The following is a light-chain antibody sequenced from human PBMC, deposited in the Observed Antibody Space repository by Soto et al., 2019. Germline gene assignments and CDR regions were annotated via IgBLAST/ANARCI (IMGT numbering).Light chain of an antibody. V-gene: IGKV3-11*01. Sequence: EIVLTQSPATLSLSPGDRATVSCRASQSVDWYVAWYQHKPGKAPRLLIYDASTRATGIPDRFSGSGSGTDVTLTISSLEPEDFAVDYGQQRSNWPPITFGPGTKVDMK. J-gene: IGKJ3*01. CDR1: QSVDWY. CDR3: QQRSNWPPIT. CDR2: DAS.